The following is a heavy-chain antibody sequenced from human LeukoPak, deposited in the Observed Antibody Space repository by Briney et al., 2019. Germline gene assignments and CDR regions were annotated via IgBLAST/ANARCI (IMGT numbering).Heavy chain of an antibody. CDR3: ARELWFGELVGY. CDR1: GYTFTGYY. V-gene: IGHV1-2*02. D-gene: IGHD3-10*01. Sequence: ATVKVSCKASGYTFTGYYMHWVRQAPGQGLEWMGWINPNSGGTNYAQKFQGRVTMTRDTSISTAYMELSRLRSDDTAVYYCARELWFGELVGYWGQGTLVTVSS. CDR2: INPNSGGT. J-gene: IGHJ4*02.